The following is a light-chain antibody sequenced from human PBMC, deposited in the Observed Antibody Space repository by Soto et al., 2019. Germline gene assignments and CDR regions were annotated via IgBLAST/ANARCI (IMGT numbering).Light chain of an antibody. CDR3: QQYKNWPPIT. CDR2: GAS. CDR1: QSVSSN. V-gene: IGKV3-15*01. J-gene: IGKJ3*01. Sequence: EIVMPQSPATLSVSPGERATLSCRSSQSVSSNLAWYQQKPGQAPRLLIYGASTRATGIPARFSGSGSGTEFTLTISSLQSEDFAVYYCQQYKNWPPITFGPGTKVDIK.